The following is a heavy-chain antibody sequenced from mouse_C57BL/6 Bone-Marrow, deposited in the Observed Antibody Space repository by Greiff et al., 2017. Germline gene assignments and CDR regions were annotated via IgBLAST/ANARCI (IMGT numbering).Heavy chain of an antibody. CDR1: GYTFTDYY. J-gene: IGHJ3*01. CDR3: ARSGWDDGSFAY. D-gene: IGHD2-3*01. Sequence: VQLQQSGPELVKPGASVKMSCKASGYTFTDYYMNWVKQSPGQSLEWIGAINPYNGGTSYNQKFKGKDTLTVDKSSSTAYMELNSLTSEDSAVXSCARSGWDDGSFAYWGQGTLVTVSA. CDR2: INPYNGGT. V-gene: IGHV1-19*01.